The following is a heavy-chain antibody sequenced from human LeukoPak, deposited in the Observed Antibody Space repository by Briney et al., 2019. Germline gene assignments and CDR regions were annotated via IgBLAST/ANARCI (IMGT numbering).Heavy chain of an antibody. V-gene: IGHV3-9*01. D-gene: IGHD2-21*02. CDR3: AKDISSCGGDCPDAFDI. J-gene: IGHJ3*02. CDR1: GFTFDVYA. CDR2: ISWNSGSI. Sequence: GGSLRLSCAASGFTFDVYAMHWVRQAPGKGLEWVSGISWNSGSIGYADSVKGRFTIYRDNAKNSLYLQMNSLRAEDSALYYCAKDISSCGGDCPDAFDIWGQGTMVTVSS.